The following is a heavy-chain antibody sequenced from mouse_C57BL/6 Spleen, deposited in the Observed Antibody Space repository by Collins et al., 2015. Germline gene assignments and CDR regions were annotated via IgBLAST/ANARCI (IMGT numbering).Heavy chain of an antibody. Sequence: QVQLQQSGVELARPGASVKLSCKASGYTFISYWMHWVKQRPGQGLEWIGEIDPSDSYTNYNQKFKGKSTLTVDKSSSTAYMQLSSLTSEDSAVYYCARSGGTTYWYFDVWGTGTTVTVSS. CDR1: GYTFISYW. CDR2: IDPSDSYT. D-gene: IGHD1-1*01. V-gene: IGHV1-69*01. J-gene: IGHJ1*03. CDR3: ARSGGTTYWYFDV.